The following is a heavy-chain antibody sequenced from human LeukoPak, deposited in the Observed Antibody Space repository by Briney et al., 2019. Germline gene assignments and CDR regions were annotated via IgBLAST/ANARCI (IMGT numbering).Heavy chain of an antibody. D-gene: IGHD3-22*01. CDR1: RGSISAYY. V-gene: IGHV4-59*01. CDR2: VYYSGST. J-gene: IGHJ4*02. Sequence: KPSETLSLTCSVSRGSISAYYWTWIRQPPGKGLEWLGYVYYSGSTNYNPSPKSRVTISLDTSKNQLSLKLSSVTAADTAMYYCARGIRRYDYDNTGFWYYFDSWGQGTLVSVSS. CDR3: ARGIRRYDYDNTGFWYYFDS.